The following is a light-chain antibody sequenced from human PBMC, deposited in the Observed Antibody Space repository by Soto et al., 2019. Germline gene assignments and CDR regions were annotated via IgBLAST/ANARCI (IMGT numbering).Light chain of an antibody. CDR3: QQFYNYPRT. CDR2: AAS. V-gene: IGKV1-39*01. CDR1: QTISGY. Sequence: DIQMTQSPSSLSASVGDRVTIACRASQTISGYLNWYQHKPGEAPKLLIYAASTLQTGVPSRFSGSGSGTDFTLTISYLQSEDFGTYYCQQFYNYPRTFGQGTKVDI. J-gene: IGKJ1*01.